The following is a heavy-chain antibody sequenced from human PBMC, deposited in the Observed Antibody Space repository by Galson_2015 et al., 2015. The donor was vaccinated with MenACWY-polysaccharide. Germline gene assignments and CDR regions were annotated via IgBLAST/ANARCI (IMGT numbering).Heavy chain of an antibody. D-gene: IGHD1-14*01. V-gene: IGHV3-11*01. J-gene: IGHJ3*01. CDR3: ATRSTPVDNHAFDS. CDR1: GFTYRDYY. Sequence: SLRLSCAASGFTYRDYYMNWIRQAPGKGLEWISYISYSGNIIYYADSVKGRFTISWDTAKKSLYLLMDGLRADDTAVYYCATRSTPVDNHAFDSRGQGTMVIVSS. CDR2: ISYSGNII.